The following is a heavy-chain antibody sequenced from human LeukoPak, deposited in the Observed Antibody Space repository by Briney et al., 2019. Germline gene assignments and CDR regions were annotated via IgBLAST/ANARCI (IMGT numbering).Heavy chain of an antibody. CDR3: ARVLSGSLYFDY. J-gene: IGHJ4*02. CDR1: GVSISSYY. Sequence: SETLSLTCTVSGVSISSYYYNWIRQTAGRGLEWIGGLYISGSTDYNPSLKSRVTISVDTSKNQFSLRLGSVTAADTAVYFCARVLSGSLYFDYCGQGDLVTVSS. CDR2: LYISGST. D-gene: IGHD3-10*01. V-gene: IGHV4-4*07.